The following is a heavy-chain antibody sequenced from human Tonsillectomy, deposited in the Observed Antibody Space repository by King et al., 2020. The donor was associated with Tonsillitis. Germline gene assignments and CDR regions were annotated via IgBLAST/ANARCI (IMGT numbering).Heavy chain of an antibody. V-gene: IGHV4-39*01. CDR2: IYYSGST. D-gene: IGHD1-26*01. CDR3: ARGEGGAYDY. CDR1: GGSISSSSYY. J-gene: IGHJ4*02. Sequence: QLQESGPGLVKPSETLSLTCTVSGGSISSSSYYWGWIRQPPGKGLEWIGSIYYSGSTYYNPSLKSRVTISVDTSKNQFSLKLSAVTAADTAVYYCARGEGGAYDYWGQGTLVTVSS.